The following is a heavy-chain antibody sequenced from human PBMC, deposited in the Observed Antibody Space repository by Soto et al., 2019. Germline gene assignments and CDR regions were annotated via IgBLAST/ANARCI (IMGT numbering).Heavy chain of an antibody. CDR1: GGSISSYY. Sequence: QVQLQESGPGLVKPSETLSLTCTVSGGSISSYYWSWIRQPPGKGLEWIGYIYYSGSTNYDPSLKSRVTISVDTSKNQFSLKLSSVTAADTAVYYCARDMTTDWYFDLWGRGTLVTVSS. D-gene: IGHD4-17*01. CDR2: IYYSGST. V-gene: IGHV4-59*01. CDR3: ARDMTTDWYFDL. J-gene: IGHJ2*01.